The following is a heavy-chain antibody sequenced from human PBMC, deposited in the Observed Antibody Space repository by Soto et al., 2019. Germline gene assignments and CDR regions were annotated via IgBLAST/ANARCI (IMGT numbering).Heavy chain of an antibody. D-gene: IGHD3-16*01. CDR1: GFTFSSYA. V-gene: IGHV3-30*04. Sequence: EHLVESGGGVVQPGRSLRLSCTGSGFTFSSYAMHWVRLAPGKGLEWVAVVSYDGSIENYSDSVRGRSTISRDNSKNTVLLSMNSLRVEGTAVYYCATDLYYYDFGLDESWCQGTLVTVSS. CDR2: VSYDGSIE. J-gene: IGHJ5*02. CDR3: ATDLYYYDFGLDES.